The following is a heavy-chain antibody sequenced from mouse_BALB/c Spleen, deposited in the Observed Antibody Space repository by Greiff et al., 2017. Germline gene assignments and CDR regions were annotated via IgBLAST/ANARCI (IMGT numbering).Heavy chain of an antibody. CDR3: ARERDRGYFDY. Sequence: EVKLVESGGGLVQPGGSRKLSCAASGFTFSSFGMHWVRQAPEKGLEWVAYISSGSSTIYYADTVKGRFTISRDNPKNTLFLQMTSLRSEDTAMYYCARERDRGYFDYWGQGTTLTVSS. J-gene: IGHJ2*01. V-gene: IGHV5-17*02. CDR2: ISSGSSTI. CDR1: GFTFSSFG. D-gene: IGHD3-1*01.